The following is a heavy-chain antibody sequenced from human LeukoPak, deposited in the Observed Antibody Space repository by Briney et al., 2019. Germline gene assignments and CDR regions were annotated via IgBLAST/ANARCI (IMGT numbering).Heavy chain of an antibody. J-gene: IGHJ2*01. V-gene: IGHV3-23*01. CDR3: AKTGSVEMATTYWYFDL. Sequence: GGSLRLSCAASGFTFSSYAMSWVRQAPGKGLEWVSAISGSGGSTYYADSVKGRFTISRDNSKNTLYLQMNSLRAEDTAVYYCAKTGSVEMATTYWYFDLWGRGTLVTVSS. D-gene: IGHD5-24*01. CDR2: ISGSGGST. CDR1: GFTFSSYA.